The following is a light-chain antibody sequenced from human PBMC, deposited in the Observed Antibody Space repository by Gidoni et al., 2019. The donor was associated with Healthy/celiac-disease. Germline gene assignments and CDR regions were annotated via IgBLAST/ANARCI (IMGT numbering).Light chain of an antibody. Sequence: QSALTQPASVSGSPGQSITISCTGTSSDVGGYNYVSWYQQHPGKAPKLMIYEVSNRPSGVSNRFSGSKSGNTASLTSSGLQAEDEADYYCSSYTSSSRVVFGGGTKLTVL. V-gene: IGLV2-14*01. CDR1: SSDVGGYNY. J-gene: IGLJ2*01. CDR3: SSYTSSSRVV. CDR2: EVS.